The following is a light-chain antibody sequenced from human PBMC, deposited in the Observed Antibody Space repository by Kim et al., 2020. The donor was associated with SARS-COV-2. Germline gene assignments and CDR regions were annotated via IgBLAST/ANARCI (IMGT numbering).Light chain of an antibody. V-gene: IGKV1-5*03. CDR3: QHYSRFPYT. Sequence: SASVGDRVTFTCRASENIGTWLAWYQQKPGRAPSLLIYLASTLESGVPSRCSGTGSGTEFSLSITSLQPDDFATYYCQHYSRFPYTFGQGTKLEI. J-gene: IGKJ2*01. CDR1: ENIGTW. CDR2: LAS.